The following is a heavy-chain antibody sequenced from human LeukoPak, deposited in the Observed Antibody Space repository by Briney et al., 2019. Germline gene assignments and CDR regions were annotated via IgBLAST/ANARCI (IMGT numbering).Heavy chain of an antibody. CDR1: GYSFIDYY. V-gene: IGHV1-69*13. CDR2: IIPIFGTA. Sequence: GASVKVSCKTSGYSFIDYYIHWVRQAPGQGLEWMGWIIPIFGTANYAQKFQGRVTITADESTSTAYMELSSLRSEDTAVYYCARATMVRDLGYWGQGTLVTVSS. D-gene: IGHD3-10*01. CDR3: ARATMVRDLGY. J-gene: IGHJ4*02.